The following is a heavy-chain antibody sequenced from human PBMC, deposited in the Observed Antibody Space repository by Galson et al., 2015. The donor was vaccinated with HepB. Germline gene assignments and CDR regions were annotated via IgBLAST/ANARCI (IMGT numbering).Heavy chain of an antibody. J-gene: IGHJ4*02. Sequence: SLRLSCAASGFTFSSYGMHWVRQAPGKGLEWVAVISYDGSNKYYADSVKGRFTISRDNSKNTLYLQMNSLRAEDTAVYYCAKDSDGYYYYFDYWGQGTLVTVSS. CDR3: AKDSDGYYYYFDY. D-gene: IGHD3-22*01. CDR2: ISYDGSNK. V-gene: IGHV3-30*18. CDR1: GFTFSSYG.